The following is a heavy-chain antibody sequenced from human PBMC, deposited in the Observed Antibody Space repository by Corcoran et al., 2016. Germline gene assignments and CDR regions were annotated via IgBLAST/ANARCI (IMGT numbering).Heavy chain of an antibody. V-gene: IGHV3-49*05. CDR3: TRFRPMATIPDPFDY. CDR1: GFTFGDYA. D-gene: IGHD5-12*01. Sequence: EVQLVESGGGLVKPGRSLRLSCTASGFTFGDYAMSWFRQAPGKGLEWVGFIRSKAYGGTTEYAASVKGRFTISRDDSKSIAYLQMNSLKTEDTAVYYCTRFRPMATIPDPFDYWGQGTLVTVSS. CDR2: IRSKAYGGTT. J-gene: IGHJ4*02.